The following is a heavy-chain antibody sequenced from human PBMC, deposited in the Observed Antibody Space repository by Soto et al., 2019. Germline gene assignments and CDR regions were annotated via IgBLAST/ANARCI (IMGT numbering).Heavy chain of an antibody. Sequence: GGSLRLSCAASGFTFSDAWMTWVRQAPGKGLEWVGRIKSKTDGGXTDDAGPVKGRFTISRDDSENTLYLQMNSRKTEDTAVYYCTTTYGSGPWGQGTLVTVSS. CDR2: IKSKTDGGXT. J-gene: IGHJ5*02. CDR3: TTTYGSGP. V-gene: IGHV3-15*01. D-gene: IGHD3-10*01. CDR1: GFTFSDAW.